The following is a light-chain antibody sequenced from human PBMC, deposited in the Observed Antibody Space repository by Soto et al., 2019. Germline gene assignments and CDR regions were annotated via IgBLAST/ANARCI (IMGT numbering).Light chain of an antibody. J-gene: IGKJ1*01. CDR2: GAS. CDR1: QGISGSY. V-gene: IGKV3-20*01. CDR3: QQYGASPMA. Sequence: EIVLTQSPGTLSLSPGERATLSCRASQGISGSYLAWYQQKPGQAPRLLIYGASNRATGIPDRFSGSGSGADFTLTISRLEPEDYAMYFCQQYGASPMAFGQGTKVEIK.